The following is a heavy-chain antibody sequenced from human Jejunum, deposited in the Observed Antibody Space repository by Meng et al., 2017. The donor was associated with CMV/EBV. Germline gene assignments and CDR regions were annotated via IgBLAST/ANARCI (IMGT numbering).Heavy chain of an antibody. CDR3: ARDNLRSTSWQGDYAMDV. Sequence: FSSYGMNWVRQAPGKRLEWVSSFSGSSTYSYYADSVKGRFTISRDNAKNSLYLQMNGLRAEDTALYYCARDNLRSTSWQGDYAMDVWGQGTTVTVSS. V-gene: IGHV3-21*01. J-gene: IGHJ6*02. CDR2: FSGSSTYS. D-gene: IGHD2-2*01. CDR1: FSSYG.